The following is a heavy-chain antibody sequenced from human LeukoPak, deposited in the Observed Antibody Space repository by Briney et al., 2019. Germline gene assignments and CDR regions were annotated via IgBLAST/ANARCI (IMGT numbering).Heavy chain of an antibody. J-gene: IGHJ4*02. CDR1: GFTFSSYA. Sequence: GGSLRLSCAASGFTFSSYAMSWVRQAPGKGLEWVSTISGSGGTTYYADSVRGRFTISRDSSKNTLYLQMNSLRAEDTAVYYCARRSTTTTVTWDDYWGQGTLVTVSS. V-gene: IGHV3-23*01. D-gene: IGHD4-17*01. CDR2: ISGSGGTT. CDR3: ARRSTTTTVTWDDY.